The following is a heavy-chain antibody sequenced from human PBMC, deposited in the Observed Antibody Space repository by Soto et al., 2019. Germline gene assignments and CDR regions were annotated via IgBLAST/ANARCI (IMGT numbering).Heavy chain of an antibody. CDR2: IIPIFGTA. CDR1: QGTFSSYA. CDR3: AGHHPTHYYDGMDV. V-gene: IGHV1-69*13. Sequence: QVQLVQSGAEVKKPGSAVKVSCKASQGTFSSYAISWVRQAPGQGLEWMGGIIPIFGTANYAQKFQGRVTITADESTSTAYMELSSLRSEDPAVYYCAGHHPTHYYDGMDVWGQGTTVTVSS. J-gene: IGHJ6*02.